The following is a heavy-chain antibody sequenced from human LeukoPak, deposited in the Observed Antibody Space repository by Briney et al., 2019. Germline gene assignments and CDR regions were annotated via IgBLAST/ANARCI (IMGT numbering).Heavy chain of an antibody. Sequence: GGSLRLPCAASGFTFSTYSMNWVRQAPGKGLEWVSSISISSSSIYYADSMKGRFTISRDNAKNSLYLQMNSLRAEDTAVYYCARVQRGYCSSTSCYYFDFWGQGTLVTVSS. CDR2: ISISSSSI. D-gene: IGHD2-2*01. V-gene: IGHV3-21*01. J-gene: IGHJ4*02. CDR1: GFTFSTYS. CDR3: ARVQRGYCSSTSCYYFDF.